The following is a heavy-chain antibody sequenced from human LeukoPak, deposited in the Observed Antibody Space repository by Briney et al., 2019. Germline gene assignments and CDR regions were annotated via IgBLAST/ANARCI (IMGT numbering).Heavy chain of an antibody. CDR3: ATYRVSHGMDV. CDR1: GFTLSNYW. V-gene: IGHV3-7*01. D-gene: IGHD3-16*02. CDR2: INADGSVE. Sequence: GGSLRLSCAASGFTLSNYWMAWVRHAPGKGLEWVANINADGSVEYLVDSVQGRFSISRDNAKDQLYLQMNSLRAEDTAVYYCATYRVSHGMDVWGQGTTVTVSS. J-gene: IGHJ6*02.